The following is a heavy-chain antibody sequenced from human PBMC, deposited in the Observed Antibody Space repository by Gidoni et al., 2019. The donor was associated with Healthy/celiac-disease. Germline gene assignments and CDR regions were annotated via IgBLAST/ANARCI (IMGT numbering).Heavy chain of an antibody. V-gene: IGHV3-30*18. CDR2: ISYDGSNK. J-gene: IGHJ4*02. Sequence: QVQLVESGGGVVQPGRSLRLSCAASGFTFSSYGMHWVRQAPGKGLEWVAVISYDGSNKYYADSVKGRFTISRDNSKNTLYLQMNSLRAEDTAVYYCAKDYPGDSSGYYYRSTADYWGQGTLVTVSS. CDR1: GFTFSSYG. CDR3: AKDYPGDSSGYYYRSTADY. D-gene: IGHD3-22*01.